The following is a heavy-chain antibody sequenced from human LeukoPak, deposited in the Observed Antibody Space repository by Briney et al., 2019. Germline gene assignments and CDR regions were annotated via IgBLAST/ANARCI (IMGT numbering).Heavy chain of an antibody. Sequence: ASVKVSCKVSGYTLTELSMHWVRQAPGKGLEWMGGFDPEDGETIYAQKFQGRVTMTEDTSTDTAYMELSSLRSDDTAVYYCARGKGGYSGYVSPDYWGQGTLVTVSS. CDR2: FDPEDGET. CDR1: GYTLTELS. J-gene: IGHJ4*02. D-gene: IGHD5-12*01. CDR3: ARGKGGYSGYVSPDY. V-gene: IGHV1-24*01.